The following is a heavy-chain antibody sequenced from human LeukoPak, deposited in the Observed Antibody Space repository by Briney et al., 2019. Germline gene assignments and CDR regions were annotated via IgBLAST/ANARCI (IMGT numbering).Heavy chain of an antibody. CDR3: ARGLRGWTKNDIDY. Sequence: ASVKVSCKASGYTFTSYDINWVRQATGQGLEWMGWMNPNSGNTGYAQKFQGRVTMTRNTSISTAYMELSSLRSEDTAVYYCARGLRGWTKNDIDYWGQGTLVTVYS. CDR2: MNPNSGNT. V-gene: IGHV1-8*01. J-gene: IGHJ4*02. CDR1: GYTFTSYD. D-gene: IGHD1-1*01.